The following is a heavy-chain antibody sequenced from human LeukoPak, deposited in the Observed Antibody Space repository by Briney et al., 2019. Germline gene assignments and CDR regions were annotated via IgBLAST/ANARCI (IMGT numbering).Heavy chain of an antibody. D-gene: IGHD6-19*01. CDR1: GFTFSIYS. CDR2: ITSSSSYI. Sequence: GGSLRLSCAAPGFTFSIYSMNWVRQAPGKGLEWVSSITSSSSYIYYADSVKGRFTISRDNAKNSLYLQMDSLRAEDTAVYYCAREYGGSGWYDYWGQGTLVTVSS. CDR3: AREYGGSGWYDY. J-gene: IGHJ4*02. V-gene: IGHV3-21*01.